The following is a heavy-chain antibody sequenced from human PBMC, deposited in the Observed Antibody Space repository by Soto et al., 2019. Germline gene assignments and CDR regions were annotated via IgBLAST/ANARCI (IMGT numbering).Heavy chain of an antibody. Sequence: GGSLSLSCEASEFTFSNYGMHWVRQAQGKGLEWVALIWFDGSNQYYADSVKGRFIISRDNSQNTLYLRMSSLRVEDTGVYYCARGGSYTSGRSYNWLDPWGQGTLVTVSS. D-gene: IGHD6-19*01. V-gene: IGHV3-33*01. CDR1: EFTFSNYG. J-gene: IGHJ5*02. CDR3: ARGGSYTSGRSYNWLDP. CDR2: IWFDGSNQ.